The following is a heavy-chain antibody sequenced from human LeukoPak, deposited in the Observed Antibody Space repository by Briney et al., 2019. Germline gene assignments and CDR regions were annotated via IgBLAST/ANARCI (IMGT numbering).Heavy chain of an antibody. Sequence: PGGSLRLSCAASGFTLSSFDMHWVRQPTGQGLEWVSTIGTASDTYYPGSVEGRFTLSRDNAKNSLYLQMNSLTAGDTAVYYCARGPHRGKYYYMDVWGKGTTVTVSS. D-gene: IGHD1-1*01. CDR3: ARGPHRGKYYYMDV. CDR1: GFTLSSFD. CDR2: IGTASDT. J-gene: IGHJ6*03. V-gene: IGHV3-13*01.